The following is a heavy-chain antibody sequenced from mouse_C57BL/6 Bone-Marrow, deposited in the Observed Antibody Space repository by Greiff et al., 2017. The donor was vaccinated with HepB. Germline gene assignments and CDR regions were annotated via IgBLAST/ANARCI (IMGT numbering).Heavy chain of an antibody. D-gene: IGHD1-1*01. Sequence: QVQLQQSGPGLVAPSQSLSITCTVPGFSLTSYGVSWVRQPPGKGLEWLGVIWGDGSTNYNSALISKLSISKDNSKSQVFLKLNSLQTDDTATYDWAKRTDYYGRDFDVWGTGTTVTVSS. CDR1: GFSLTSYG. V-gene: IGHV2-3*01. J-gene: IGHJ1*03. CDR3: AKRTDYYGRDFDV. CDR2: IWGDGST.